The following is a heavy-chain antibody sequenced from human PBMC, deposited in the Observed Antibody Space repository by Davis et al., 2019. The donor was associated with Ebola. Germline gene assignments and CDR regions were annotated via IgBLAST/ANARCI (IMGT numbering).Heavy chain of an antibody. Sequence: AASVKVSCKASGYTFTSYTMHWVRQAPGQRLEWMGWINAGNGNRKYSQKFQGRVTITRDTSASTAYMELSSLRSEDTAVYYCARGSEISYYFDFWGQGTLVTVSS. CDR2: INAGNGNR. CDR3: ARGSEISYYFDF. V-gene: IGHV1-3*01. CDR1: GYTFTSYT. J-gene: IGHJ4*02. D-gene: IGHD3-10*01.